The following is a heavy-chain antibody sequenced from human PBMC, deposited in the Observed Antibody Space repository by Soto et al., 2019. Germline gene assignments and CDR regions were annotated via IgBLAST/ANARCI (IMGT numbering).Heavy chain of an antibody. CDR1: GFTFSSYA. J-gene: IGHJ4*02. D-gene: IGHD6-19*01. V-gene: IGHV3-23*01. CDR3: AKSDSSGNLNYFDS. Sequence: LRLSCAASGFTFSSYAMSWVRQAPGKGLEWVSGISDSGGGTYYADSVKGRFTISRDNSKSTLDLRMNSLRAEDTAIYYCAKSDSSGNLNYFDSWGQGTLVTVSS. CDR2: ISDSGGGT.